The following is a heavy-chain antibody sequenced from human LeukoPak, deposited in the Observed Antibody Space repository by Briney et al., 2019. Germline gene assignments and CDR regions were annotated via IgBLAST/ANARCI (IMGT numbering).Heavy chain of an antibody. CDR1: GGSISSYY. CDR2: IYYSGST. D-gene: IGHD3-10*01. J-gene: IGHJ4*02. CDR3: ARVTMVSSPIDY. Sequence: PSETLSLTCTVSGGSISSYYWNWIRQPPGKGLDWIGYIYYSGSTNYNPSLKSRVTMSLDTSKNQFSLKLSSVTAADTAVYYCARVTMVSSPIDYWGQGTLVTVSS. V-gene: IGHV4-59*01.